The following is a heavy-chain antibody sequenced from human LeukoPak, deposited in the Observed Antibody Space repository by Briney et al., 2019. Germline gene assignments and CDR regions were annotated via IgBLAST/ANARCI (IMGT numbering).Heavy chain of an antibody. V-gene: IGHV1-2*02. CDR2: INPNSGVT. CDR1: GYTFTSHG. CDR3: ARGFEKFHY. J-gene: IGHJ4*02. Sequence: GASVKVSCKASGYTFTSHGISWMRQAPGQGLEWMVWINPNSGVTNYAQKFQGRGPVTRDTSITTAYMELSRLRSDDTAVYYCARGFEKFHYWGQGTLVTVSS.